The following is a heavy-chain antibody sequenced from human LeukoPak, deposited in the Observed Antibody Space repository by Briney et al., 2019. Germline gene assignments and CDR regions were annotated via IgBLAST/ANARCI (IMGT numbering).Heavy chain of an antibody. Sequence: SETLSLTCTVSGGSISSYYWSWIRQPPGKGLEWIGYIYYSGSTNYNPSLKSRVTISVDTSKNQFSLKLSSVTAADTAVYYCARWGYGPYGYYYYCMDVWGKGTTVTVSS. CDR1: GGSISSYY. CDR3: ARWGYGPYGYYYYCMDV. V-gene: IGHV4-59*01. D-gene: IGHD5-18*01. CDR2: IYYSGST. J-gene: IGHJ6*03.